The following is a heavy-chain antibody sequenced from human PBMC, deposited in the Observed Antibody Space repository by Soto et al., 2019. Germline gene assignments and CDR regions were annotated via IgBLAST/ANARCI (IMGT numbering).Heavy chain of an antibody. CDR3: ARDQLSSGLYVWFDP. CDR2: IYYDGST. D-gene: IGHD6-25*01. V-gene: IGHV4-59*01. CDR1: GGSISTYY. Sequence: PSETLSLTCPVSGGSISTYYLSWIRQPPGKGLEWIGYIYYDGSTSYNPSLRSRVTISVDTSKNQFSLILSSVTSADTAVYYCARDQLSSGLYVWFDPWGQGTLVTVSS. J-gene: IGHJ5*02.